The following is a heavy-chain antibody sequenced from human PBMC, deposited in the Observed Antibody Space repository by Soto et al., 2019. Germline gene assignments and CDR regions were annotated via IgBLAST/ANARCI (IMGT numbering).Heavy chain of an antibody. CDR3: ARDMAVAGTYYYYYGIDV. CDR1: GGSISSSNW. J-gene: IGHJ6*02. V-gene: IGHV4-4*02. D-gene: IGHD6-19*01. CDR2: IYHSGST. Sequence: QVQLQESGPGLVKPSGNLSLTCAVSGGSISSSNWWSWVRQPPGKGLEWIGEIYHSGSTNYNPSLKSRVTITVDTSKNQFSLKLSSVTAADTAVYYCARDMAVAGTYYYYYGIDVWGQGTTVTVSS.